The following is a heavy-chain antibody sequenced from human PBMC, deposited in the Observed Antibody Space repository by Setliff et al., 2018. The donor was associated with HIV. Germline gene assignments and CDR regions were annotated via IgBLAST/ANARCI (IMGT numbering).Heavy chain of an antibody. Sequence: ASVKVSCKASGYTFTTNDINWVRQATGQGLEWKGWMNPKSGNTGYAQKFQGRVTMTGDTSIGTAYMELSSLRSDDTAVYYCARELKSSSGWYGYFYMDVWGKGTTVTVSS. CDR2: MNPKSGNT. J-gene: IGHJ6*03. D-gene: IGHD6-19*01. CDR3: ARELKSSSGWYGYFYMDV. V-gene: IGHV1-8*02. CDR1: GYTFTTND.